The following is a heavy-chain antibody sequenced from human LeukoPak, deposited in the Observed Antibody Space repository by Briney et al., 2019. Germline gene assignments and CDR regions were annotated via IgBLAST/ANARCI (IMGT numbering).Heavy chain of an antibody. J-gene: IGHJ5*02. D-gene: IGHD2-2*01. CDR3: ARDPGLFDCSSTSCRGANWFDP. CDR1: GDSVSSNRAA. CDR2: TYYRSKWYN. V-gene: IGHV6-1*01. Sequence: SQTLSLTCAISGDSVSSNRAAWNWIRQSPSRGLEWLGRTYYRSKWYNDYAVSVKSRITINPDTSKNQFSLQLNSVTPEDTAVYYCARDPGLFDCSSTSCRGANWFDPWGQGTLVTVSS.